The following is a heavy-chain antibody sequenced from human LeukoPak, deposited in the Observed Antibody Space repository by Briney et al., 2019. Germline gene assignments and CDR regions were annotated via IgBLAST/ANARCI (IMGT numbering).Heavy chain of an antibody. J-gene: IGHJ4*02. CDR1: GFSLSPSW. CDR3: ATDWLYRLEK. D-gene: IGHD4-11*01. V-gene: IGHV3-74*01. Sequence: GGSLRLSCAASGFSLSPSWMNWVRQAPGKGLVWVSRITSDGRDTVYADSVKGRFTISRDNARNAVYLQMDGLRTEDSAVYFCATDWLYRLEKWGQGALVTVSS. CDR2: ITSDGRDT.